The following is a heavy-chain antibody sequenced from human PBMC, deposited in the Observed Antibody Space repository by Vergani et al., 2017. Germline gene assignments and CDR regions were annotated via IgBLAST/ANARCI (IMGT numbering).Heavy chain of an antibody. Sequence: QVQLVQSGAEVKKPGASVKVSCKASGYTFTSSGISWVRQAPGQGLEWMGWFSAYNGNTNYAQKLQGRVTMTTDTSTSTAYMELRSLRSNDTAVYYCAREAGTYYDILTGFGVGAHYFDYWGQGTLVTVSS. D-gene: IGHD3-9*01. J-gene: IGHJ4*02. CDR3: AREAGTYYDILTGFGVGAHYFDY. CDR2: FSAYNGNT. V-gene: IGHV1-18*01. CDR1: GYTFTSSG.